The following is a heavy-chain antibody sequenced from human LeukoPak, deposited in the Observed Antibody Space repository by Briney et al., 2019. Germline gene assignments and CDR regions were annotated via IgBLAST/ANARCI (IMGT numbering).Heavy chain of an antibody. D-gene: IGHD2-2*01. CDR1: GGSSGDYF. J-gene: IGHJ6*03. CDR2: INHGGST. CDR3: ARCSYCSSTSCQNWNYYYYYMDV. V-gene: IGHV4-34*01. Sequence: SETLSLTCAVYGGSSGDYFWSWIRQPPGKGLEWIGEINHGGSTNYNPSLKSRITISVDTSKNQFSLKLSSVTAAGTAVYYCARCSYCSSTSCQNWNYYYYYMDVWGKGTTVTVSS.